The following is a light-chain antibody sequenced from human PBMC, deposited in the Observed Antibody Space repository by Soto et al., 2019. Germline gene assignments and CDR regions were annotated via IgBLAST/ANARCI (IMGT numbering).Light chain of an antibody. J-gene: IGKJ2*01. CDR2: WTS. CDR3: QQYYSIPYT. V-gene: IGKV4-1*01. Sequence: DIVMNQSPDSLAVSLGERVTINCKSSQSLLYASNNKRYLSWYQQKPGQPPKLLIYWTSTRESGVPDRFRGSGSGTDFTLTISSLQAEDVAVYYCQQYYSIPYTFGQGTKLEIK. CDR1: QSLLYASNNKRY.